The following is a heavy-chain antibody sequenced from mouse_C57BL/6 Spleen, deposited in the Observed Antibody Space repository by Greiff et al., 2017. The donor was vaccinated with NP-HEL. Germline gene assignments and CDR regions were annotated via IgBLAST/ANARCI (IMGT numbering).Heavy chain of an antibody. D-gene: IGHD1-1*01. V-gene: IGHV2-3*01. CDR3: AKPEVTTGVATEYYAMDY. Sequence: VQLQESGPGLVAPSQSLSITCTVSGFSLTSYGVSWVRQPPGKGLEWLGVIWGDGSTNYHSALISRLSISKVNSKSQVFLKLNSLQTDDTATYYCAKPEVTTGVATEYYAMDYWGKGTSVTVSS. CDR2: IWGDGST. CDR1: GFSLTSYG. J-gene: IGHJ4*01.